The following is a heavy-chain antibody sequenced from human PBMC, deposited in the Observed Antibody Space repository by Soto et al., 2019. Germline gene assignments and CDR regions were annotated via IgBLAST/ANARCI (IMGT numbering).Heavy chain of an antibody. CDR2: INPATGNT. V-gene: IGHV1-3*01. Sequence: QVQLVQSGAEVKKPGASVKVSCKASGYTFATYAIHWVRQAPGEGLEWMGWINPATGNTEYSEKSQDRVTLTRDTSATTAYMALRGLRFEDTAVYYCARRYKSAGWLETLGQGTLVTVSS. CDR3: ARRYKSAGWLET. CDR1: GYTFATYA. J-gene: IGHJ5*02. D-gene: IGHD1-20*01.